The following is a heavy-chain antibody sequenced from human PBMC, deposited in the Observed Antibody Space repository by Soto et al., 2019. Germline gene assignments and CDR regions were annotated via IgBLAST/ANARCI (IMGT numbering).Heavy chain of an antibody. J-gene: IGHJ5*02. Sequence: SVKVSCKASGFTFSSSAVQWVRQARGQRLEWIGKIVVGSGNTNYAQKFQERVTITRDMSTSTAYMELSSLGSEDTAFYYCAAFDPGPMGFDPWGQGTLVTVS. D-gene: IGHD3-9*01. CDR2: IVVGSGNT. V-gene: IGHV1-58*01. CDR1: GFTFSSSA. CDR3: AAFDPGPMGFDP.